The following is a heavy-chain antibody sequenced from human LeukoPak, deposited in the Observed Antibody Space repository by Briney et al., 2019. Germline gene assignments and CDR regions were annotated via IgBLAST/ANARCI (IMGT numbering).Heavy chain of an antibody. CDR3: ARHLIPDDSSGYYYGDFDY. J-gene: IGHJ4*02. Sequence: SETLSLTCTVSGGSISSSSYYWGWIRQPPGKGLEWIGSIYYSGSTYYNPPLKSRVTISVDTSKNQFSLKLSSVTAADTAVYYCARHLIPDDSSGYYYGDFDYWGQGTLVTVSS. CDR1: GGSISSSSYY. D-gene: IGHD3-22*01. CDR2: IYYSGST. V-gene: IGHV4-39*01.